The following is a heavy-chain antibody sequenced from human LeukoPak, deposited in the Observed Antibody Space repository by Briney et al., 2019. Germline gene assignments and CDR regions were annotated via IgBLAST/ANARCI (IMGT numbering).Heavy chain of an antibody. CDR3: ARAMLRSTYYYDSSGYYYGDYFDY. D-gene: IGHD3-22*01. CDR2: IIPIFGTA. Sequence: ASVKVSCKASGGTFSSYAISWVRQAPGQGLEWMRGIIPIFGTANYAQKFQGRVTITADESTSTAYMELSSLRSEDTAVYYCARAMLRSTYYYDSSGYYYGDYFDYWGQGTLVTVSS. CDR1: GGTFSSYA. V-gene: IGHV1-69*01. J-gene: IGHJ4*02.